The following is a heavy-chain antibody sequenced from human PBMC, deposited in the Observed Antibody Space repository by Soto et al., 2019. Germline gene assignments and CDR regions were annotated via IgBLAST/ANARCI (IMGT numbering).Heavy chain of an antibody. J-gene: IGHJ4*02. CDR3: ATGGMWMGYFTVDS. V-gene: IGHV1-69*13. Sequence: ASVKVSCKASGGSFGKSAINWVRQTPGQGLEWLGGFIPVYRTLNYAQKFQGRVTITADESTGTAYMTLSSLASDDTAVYYCATGGMWMGYFTVDSWGQGTRVTVSS. D-gene: IGHD3-3*01. CDR1: GGSFGKSA. CDR2: FIPVYRTL.